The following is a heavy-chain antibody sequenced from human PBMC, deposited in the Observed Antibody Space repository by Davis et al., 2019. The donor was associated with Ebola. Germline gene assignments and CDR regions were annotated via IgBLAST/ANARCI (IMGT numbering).Heavy chain of an antibody. CDR3: ARADMSITGTTNWFDP. CDR2: IYHIGST. D-gene: IGHD1-20*01. Sequence: MPSETLSLTCAVSGGSISSGGYSWSWIRQPPGKGLEWIGYIYHIGSTYYNPSLKSRVTISLDRPKNQLSLKLSSVTAADTAVYYCARADMSITGTTNWFDPWGQGTLVTVSS. CDR1: GGSISSGGYS. V-gene: IGHV4-30-2*01. J-gene: IGHJ5*02.